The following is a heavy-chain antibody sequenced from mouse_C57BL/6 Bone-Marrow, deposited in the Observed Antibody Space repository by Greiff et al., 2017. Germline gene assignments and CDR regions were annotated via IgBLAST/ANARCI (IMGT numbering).Heavy chain of an antibody. CDR1: GFTFSDYG. CDR2: ISSGSSTI. V-gene: IGHV5-17*01. Sequence: EVQVVESGGGLVKPGGSLKLSCAASGFTFSDYGMHWVRPAPEKGLVWVAYISSGSSTIYYADTVKGRFTISRDKDKNTLFLQMLSLRSEDTAMYYCARFAYWGQGTLVTVSA. CDR3: ARFAY. J-gene: IGHJ3*01.